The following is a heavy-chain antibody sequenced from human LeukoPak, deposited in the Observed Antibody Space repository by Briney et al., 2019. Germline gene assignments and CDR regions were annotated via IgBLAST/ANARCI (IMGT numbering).Heavy chain of an antibody. CDR2: IYGVDST. Sequence: PSETLSLTCTVSGGSVSSNYMSWVRQAPGKGLEWVSVIYGVDSTYYADSVKGRFTISRDNSKNMVYLQMNSLRAEDTAVYYCARDGGPTAMATFDYWGQGTLVTVSS. CDR1: GGSVSSNY. CDR3: ARDGGPTAMATFDY. J-gene: IGHJ4*02. D-gene: IGHD5-18*01. V-gene: IGHV3-66*01.